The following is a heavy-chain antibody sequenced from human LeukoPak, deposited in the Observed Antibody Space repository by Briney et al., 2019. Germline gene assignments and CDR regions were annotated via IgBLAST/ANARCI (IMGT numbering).Heavy chain of an antibody. V-gene: IGHV1-8*01. CDR3: ARGFWLGESVDY. Sequence: ASVKVSCKASGYTFTSDDINWVRQATGQGLEWMGWMNPNSGNTGYAQKFQGRVTMTRNTSISTAYMELSSLRSEDTAVYYCARGFWLGESVDYWGQGTLVTVSS. CDR2: MNPNSGNT. CDR1: GYTFTSDD. D-gene: IGHD3-10*01. J-gene: IGHJ4*02.